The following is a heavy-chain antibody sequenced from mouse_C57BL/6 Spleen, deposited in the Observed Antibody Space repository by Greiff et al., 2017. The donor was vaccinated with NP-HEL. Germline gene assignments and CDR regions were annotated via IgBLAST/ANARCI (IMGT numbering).Heavy chain of an antibody. Sequence: VKLQESGAELVMPGASVKLSCKASGYTFTSYWMHWVKQRPGQGLEWIGEIDPSDSYTNYNQQFKGKSTLTVDKSSSTAFMQLSSLTSENSAVYYCARRVYGSSYDWYFDVWGTGTTVTVSS. CDR1: GYTFTSYW. D-gene: IGHD1-1*01. J-gene: IGHJ1*03. CDR3: ARRVYGSSYDWYFDV. CDR2: IDPSDSYT. V-gene: IGHV1-69*01.